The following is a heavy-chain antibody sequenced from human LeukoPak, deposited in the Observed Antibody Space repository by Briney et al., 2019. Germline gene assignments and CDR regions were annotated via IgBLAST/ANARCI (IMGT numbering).Heavy chain of an antibody. J-gene: IGHJ4*02. V-gene: IGHV3-11*04. CDR3: ARGLAYYYASSAYFLDF. CDR1: GFTFSDYY. Sequence: PGGSLKLSCAASGFTFSDYYMSWIRQAPGKGLEWVSYISSSGSTIYYADSVKGRFTISRDNSKNTLYLQMNSLRAEDTAVFYCARGLAYYYASSAYFLDFWGQGTLVTVSS. D-gene: IGHD3-22*01. CDR2: ISSSGSTI.